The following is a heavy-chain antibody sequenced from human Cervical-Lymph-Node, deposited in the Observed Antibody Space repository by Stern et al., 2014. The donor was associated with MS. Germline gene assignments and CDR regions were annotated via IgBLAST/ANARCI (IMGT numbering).Heavy chain of an antibody. V-gene: IGHV1-69*02. CDR2: IIPILGIA. J-gene: IGHJ6*02. CDR1: GGTFSSYT. CDR3: ARNHYYGSGREDYYGMDV. Sequence: QVQLVQSGAEVKKPGSSVKVSCKASGGTFSSYTISWGRQAPGQGLEWMGRIIPILGIANYAQKFLGRVTITADKSTSTAYMELSSLRSEDTAVYYCARNHYYGSGREDYYGMDVWGQGTTVTVSS. D-gene: IGHD3-10*01.